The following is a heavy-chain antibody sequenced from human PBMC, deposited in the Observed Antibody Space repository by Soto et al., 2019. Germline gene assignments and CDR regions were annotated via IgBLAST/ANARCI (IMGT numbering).Heavy chain of an antibody. J-gene: IGHJ6*02. CDR3: AGGPKVVVVAATGYYYYYGMDV. CDR1: GGTFSSYG. Sequence: VQLVQSGAEVKKPGSSVKVSCKASGGTFSSYGINWVRQAPGQGLEWMGGIIPIFGTTYYAQRFQDRVTITADDSTSTAYMELSSLRSEDTAVYYCAGGPKVVVVAATGYYYYYGMDVWGQGTTVTVSS. D-gene: IGHD2-15*01. CDR2: IIPIFGTT. V-gene: IGHV1-69*01.